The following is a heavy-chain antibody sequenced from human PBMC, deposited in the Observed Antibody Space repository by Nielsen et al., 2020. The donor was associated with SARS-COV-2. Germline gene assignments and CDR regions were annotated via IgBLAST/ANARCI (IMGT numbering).Heavy chain of an antibody. V-gene: IGHV4-30-4*07. D-gene: IGHD5-18*01. J-gene: IGHJ6*02. CDR3: ARDIGYSSGSYYYGLDV. Sequence: SETLSLTCAVSGGSISSGGYSWSWIRQPPGKGLELIVYIYNTGSTYYNPSLKSRVTISLDTSKNQFSLRLSSVTAADTAVYYCARDIGYSSGSYYYGLDVWGQGTTLTVSS. CDR1: GGSISSGGYS. CDR2: IYNTGST.